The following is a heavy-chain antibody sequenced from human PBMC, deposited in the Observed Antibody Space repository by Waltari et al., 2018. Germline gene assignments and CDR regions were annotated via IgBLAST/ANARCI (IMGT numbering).Heavy chain of an antibody. V-gene: IGHV1-2*02. CDR3: ARSSGGTTAIGLDY. Sequence: QVQLVQSGAEVKKPGASVMVSCKTSGYSFTDYYIHWVRLAPGQGLEWMGWISSSDYGTKYAQKFQGSVTMTRDTSIRTAYMELSSLKSDDTAVYYCARSSGGTTAIGLDYWGLGTLVTVSS. CDR2: ISSSDYGT. J-gene: IGHJ4*02. CDR1: GYSFTDYY. D-gene: IGHD2-15*01.